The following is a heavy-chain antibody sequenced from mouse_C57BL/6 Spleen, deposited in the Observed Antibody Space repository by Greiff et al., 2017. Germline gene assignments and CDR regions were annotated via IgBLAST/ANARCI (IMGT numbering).Heavy chain of an antibody. CDR1: GYTFTSYW. Sequence: QVQLQQSGAELVMPGASVKLSCKASGYTFTSYWMHWVKQRPGQGLEWIGEIDPSDSYTNYNQKFQGKSTLTVDKSSSTAYMQLSSLTSEDSAVYYCARGGFMSTTGVYFDYWGQGTTLTVSS. J-gene: IGHJ2*01. CDR2: IDPSDSYT. D-gene: IGHD2-4*01. V-gene: IGHV1-69*01. CDR3: ARGGFMSTTGVYFDY.